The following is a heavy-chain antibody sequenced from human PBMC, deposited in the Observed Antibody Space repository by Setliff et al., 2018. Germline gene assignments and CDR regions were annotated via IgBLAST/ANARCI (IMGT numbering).Heavy chain of an antibody. D-gene: IGHD3-3*01. CDR3: ASHPRVTIFGVVAFDY. V-gene: IGHV4-39*01. Sequence: SETLSLTCTVAGGPFNSERYYWGWIRQPPGKGLGWIGSMYSSGSTYYNPSLKSRVTISVDTSQNQFSLKLISVTAADTAAYYCASHPRVTIFGVVAFDYWGQGILVTVSS. CDR2: MYSSGST. J-gene: IGHJ4*02. CDR1: GGPFNSERYY.